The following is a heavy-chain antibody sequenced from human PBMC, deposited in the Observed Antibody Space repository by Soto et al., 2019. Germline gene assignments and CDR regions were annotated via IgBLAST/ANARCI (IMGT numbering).Heavy chain of an antibody. J-gene: IGHJ6*02. CDR3: SRYNWNDPGYYYYGMDV. D-gene: IGHD1-20*01. V-gene: IGHV4-59*01. CDR1: GGSISSYY. CDR2: ISYSGST. Sequence: SETLSLTCTVSGGSISSYYWNWIRQPPGKGLEWIGYISYSGSTNYNPSLKSRVTISLDTSKNQLSLKLSSVTAADTAVYYCSRYNWNDPGYYYYGMDVWGQGTTVTVSS.